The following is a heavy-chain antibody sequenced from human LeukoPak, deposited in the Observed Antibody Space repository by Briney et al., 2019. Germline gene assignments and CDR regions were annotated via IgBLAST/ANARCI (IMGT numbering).Heavy chain of an antibody. CDR2: IYYSGST. CDR3: ARVGYDFWSGPPHFDY. V-gene: IGHV4-31*03. J-gene: IGHJ4*02. CDR1: GGSISSGGYY. Sequence: PSQTLSLTCTVSGGSISSGGYYWSWIRQHPGKGLEWIGYIYYSGSTYYNPSLKSRVTISVDTSKDQFSLKLSSVTAADTAVYYCARVGYDFWSGPPHFDYWGQGTLVTVSS. D-gene: IGHD3-3*01.